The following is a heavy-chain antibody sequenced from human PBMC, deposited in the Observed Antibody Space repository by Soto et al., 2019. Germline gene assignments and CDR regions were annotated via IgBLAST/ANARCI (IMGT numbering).Heavy chain of an antibody. CDR1: GYTFANYG. J-gene: IGHJ5*02. CDR2: ISAQNGNT. CDR3: ARDCPVPPATPNNWFDP. D-gene: IGHD2-2*02. V-gene: IGHV1-18*01. Sequence: QVHLVQSGAEVKRPGDSVKVSCKASGYTFANYGMSWVRQAPGQGLEWMGWISAQNGNTKYPQKFQGRVSMTADTSTSTGYMELRSLTSDDTAVYYCARDCPVPPATPNNWFDPWGQGTLVTVSP.